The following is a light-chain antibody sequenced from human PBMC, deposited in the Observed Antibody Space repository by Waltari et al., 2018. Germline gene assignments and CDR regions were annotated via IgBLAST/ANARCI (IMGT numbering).Light chain of an antibody. J-gene: IGLJ2*01. V-gene: IGLV3-19*01. Sequence: SSELTQDPAVSVALGQTVRITCQGASLRSYYASWYQQKPGQAPVLVIYGKNNRPSGIPDRFSGSSSGNTASLTITGAQAEDEADYYCNSRDSSGNLVVFGGGTKLNVL. CDR3: NSRDSSGNLVV. CDR1: SLRSYY. CDR2: GKN.